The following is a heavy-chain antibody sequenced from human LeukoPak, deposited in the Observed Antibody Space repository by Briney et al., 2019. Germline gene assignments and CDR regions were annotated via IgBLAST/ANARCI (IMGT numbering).Heavy chain of an antibody. Sequence: SETLSLTCAVYGGSFSGYYWSWIRQPPGKGLEWIGEINHSGSTNYKSSLKSRATISVDTSKNRFSLKLSSVTAADTAVYYCARGRIARLPYFDYWGQGTLVTVSS. CDR3: ARGRIARLPYFDY. V-gene: IGHV4-34*01. CDR2: INHSGST. D-gene: IGHD5-18*01. J-gene: IGHJ4*02. CDR1: GGSFSGYY.